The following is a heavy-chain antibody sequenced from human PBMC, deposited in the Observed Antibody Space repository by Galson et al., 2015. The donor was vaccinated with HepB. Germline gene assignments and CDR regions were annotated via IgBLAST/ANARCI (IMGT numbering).Heavy chain of an antibody. CDR1: GGSFSGYY. CDR2: INHSGST. D-gene: IGHD2-21*01. J-gene: IGHJ6*02. Sequence: SETLSLTCAVYGGSFSGYYWSWIRQPPGKGLEWIGEINHSGSTNYNPSLKSRVTISVDTSKNQFSLKPSSVTAADTAVYYCARFCVPRNYYYYYGMDVWGQGTTVTVSS. V-gene: IGHV4-34*01. CDR3: ARFCVPRNYYYYYGMDV.